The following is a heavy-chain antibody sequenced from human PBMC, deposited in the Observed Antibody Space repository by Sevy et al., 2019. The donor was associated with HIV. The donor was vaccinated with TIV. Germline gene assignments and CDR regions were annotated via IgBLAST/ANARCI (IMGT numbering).Heavy chain of an antibody. Sequence: SETLSLTCTVSGGSISSHYWSWIRQPAGKGLAWIGRIYTRGSPNYNPSLRSRVTMSVDTSKNQFSLKLSSVTAADTAVYYCARVHGDYTYFDYWGQGTLVTVSS. CDR3: ARVHGDYTYFDY. J-gene: IGHJ4*02. D-gene: IGHD4-17*01. CDR2: IYTRGSP. CDR1: GGSISSHY. V-gene: IGHV4-4*07.